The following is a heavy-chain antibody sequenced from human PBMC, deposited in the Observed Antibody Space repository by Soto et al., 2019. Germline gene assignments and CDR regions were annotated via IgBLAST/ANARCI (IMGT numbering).Heavy chain of an antibody. CDR3: VRDWSTFWGMDV. Sequence: GGSLRLSCTGSGFTFRNYGMHWVRQAPGKGLEWVSVISYDGSDKYYPDSLKGRFAISRDNAKDSLFLQMNNLRAEDTAVYYWVRDWSTFWGMDVWGQGTTVTVSS. CDR1: GFTFRNYG. J-gene: IGHJ6*02. CDR2: ISYDGSDK. V-gene: IGHV3-30*03.